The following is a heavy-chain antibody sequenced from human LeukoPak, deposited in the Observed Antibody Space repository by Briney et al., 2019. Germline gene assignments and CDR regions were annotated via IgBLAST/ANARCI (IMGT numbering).Heavy chain of an antibody. D-gene: IGHD2-2*01. CDR3: ARHSFSYGPFDF. CDR2: IYYSGST. V-gene: IGHV4-59*08. CDR1: GGPINTYY. J-gene: IGHJ4*01. Sequence: SETLSLTCSVSGGPINTYYWSWIRQPPGKTLEWIGYIYYSGSTNYSPSLKSRVTISLDTSKGQFSLILSSVTAADTALYYCARHSFSYGPFDFWGQGTLATVSS.